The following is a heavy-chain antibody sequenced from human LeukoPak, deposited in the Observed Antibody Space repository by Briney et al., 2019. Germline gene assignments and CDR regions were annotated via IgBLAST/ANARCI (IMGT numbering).Heavy chain of an antibody. J-gene: IGHJ4*02. CDR2: IYTSGST. Sequence: SETLSLTCTVSGGSISSGSYYWSWIRQPAGKGLEWIGRIYTSGSTNYNPSLKSRVTISVDTSKNQFSLKLSSVTAADTAVYYCARNRDGYNSFDYWGQGTLVTVSS. V-gene: IGHV4-61*02. D-gene: IGHD5-24*01. CDR3: ARNRDGYNSFDY. CDR1: GGSISSGSYY.